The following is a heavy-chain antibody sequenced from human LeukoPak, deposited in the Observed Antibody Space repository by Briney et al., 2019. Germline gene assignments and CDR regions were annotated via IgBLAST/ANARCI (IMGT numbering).Heavy chain of an antibody. Sequence: GGSLRLSCAASGFIFSSYSMNWVRQAPGKGLEWVSYITSTSSTIYYADSVKGRFTISRDNAQNSLFLQMNSLRDEDTAVYYCARGKGFDYWGQGTLVTVSS. CDR3: ARGKGFDY. J-gene: IGHJ4*02. D-gene: IGHD3-10*01. CDR2: ITSTSSTI. V-gene: IGHV3-48*02. CDR1: GFIFSSYS.